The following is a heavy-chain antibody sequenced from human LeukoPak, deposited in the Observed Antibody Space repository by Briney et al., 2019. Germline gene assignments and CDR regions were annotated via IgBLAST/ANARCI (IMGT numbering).Heavy chain of an antibody. V-gene: IGHV4-31*03. CDR1: GGSISSGGYY. CDR2: IYYSGST. Sequence: SQTLSLTCTVSGGSISSGGYYWSWIRQHPGKGLEWIGYIYYSGSTYHNPSLKSRVTISVDTSKNQFSLKLSSVTAADTAVYYCARELWELDYFDYWGQGTLVTVSS. D-gene: IGHD1-26*01. J-gene: IGHJ4*02. CDR3: ARELWELDYFDY.